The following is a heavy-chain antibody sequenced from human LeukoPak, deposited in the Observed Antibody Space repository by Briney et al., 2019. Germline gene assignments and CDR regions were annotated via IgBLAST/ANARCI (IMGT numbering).Heavy chain of an antibody. J-gene: IGHJ4*02. CDR2: MNPYSANT. CDR1: GYTFTNYD. Sequence: ASVKVSCKASGYTFTNYDIHWVRQATGQGLEWMGWMNPYSANTGYAQNFQGRITITRNTSISTAYMELSSLRSEDTAVYYCARSGYSYGQIDYWGQGTLVTVSS. V-gene: IGHV1-8*03. CDR3: ARSGYSYGQIDY. D-gene: IGHD5-18*01.